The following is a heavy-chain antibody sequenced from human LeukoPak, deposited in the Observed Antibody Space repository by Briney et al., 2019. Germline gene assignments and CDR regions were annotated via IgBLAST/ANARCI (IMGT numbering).Heavy chain of an antibody. CDR1: GYSISNGYY. CDR2: IYHSGST. CDR3: ARRRSYSSGWSIFDY. Sequence: PSETLSLTCAVSGYSISNGYYWGWIRQPPGKGLEWIGSIYHSGSTYCNPSLKSRVTISVDTSKNQFSLKLSSVTAADTAVYYCARRRSYSSGWSIFDYWGQGTLVTVSS. D-gene: IGHD6-19*01. V-gene: IGHV4-38-2*01. J-gene: IGHJ4*02.